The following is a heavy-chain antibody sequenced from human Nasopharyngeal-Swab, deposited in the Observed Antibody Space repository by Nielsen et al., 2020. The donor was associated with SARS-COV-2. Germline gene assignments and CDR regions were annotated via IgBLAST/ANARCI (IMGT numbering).Heavy chain of an antibody. V-gene: IGHV4-31*02. Sequence: VRQMPGKGLEWIGYIYYSGSTYYNPSLKSRVTISVDTSKNQFSLKLSSVTAADTAVYYWARATMIVVVIGAFDIWGQGTMVTVSS. J-gene: IGHJ3*02. D-gene: IGHD3-22*01. CDR3: ARATMIVVVIGAFDI. CDR2: IYYSGST.